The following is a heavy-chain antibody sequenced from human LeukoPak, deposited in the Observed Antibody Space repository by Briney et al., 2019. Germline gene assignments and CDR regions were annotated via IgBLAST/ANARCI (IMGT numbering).Heavy chain of an antibody. CDR1: GFTFSSYG. CDR3: AKDLRDDPYSSSWYGPDS. CDR2: ISGSGGST. D-gene: IGHD6-13*01. J-gene: IGHJ4*02. Sequence: TGGSLRLSCAASGFTFSSYGMSWVRQAPGKGLEWVSAISGSGGSTYYADSVKGRFTISRDNSKNTLYLQMNSLRAEDTAVYYCAKDLRDDPYSSSWYGPDSWGQGTLVTVSS. V-gene: IGHV3-23*01.